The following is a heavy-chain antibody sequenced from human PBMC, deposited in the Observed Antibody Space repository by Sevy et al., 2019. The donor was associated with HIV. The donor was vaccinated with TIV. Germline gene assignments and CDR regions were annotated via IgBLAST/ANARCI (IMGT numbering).Heavy chain of an antibody. CDR1: GGSISSYY. Sequence: SETLSLTCTVSGGSISSYYWSWIRQPPGKGLEWMGYIYYSGSTNYNPSLKSRVTISVDTSKNQFSLKLSSVTAADTAVYYCARAPDSGSYYPFDYWGQGTLVTVSS. CDR3: ARAPDSGSYYPFDY. V-gene: IGHV4-59*13. D-gene: IGHD3-10*01. J-gene: IGHJ4*02. CDR2: IYYSGST.